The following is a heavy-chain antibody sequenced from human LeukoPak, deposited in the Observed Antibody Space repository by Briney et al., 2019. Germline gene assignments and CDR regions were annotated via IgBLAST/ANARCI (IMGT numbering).Heavy chain of an antibody. CDR2: INSDGSST. J-gene: IGHJ4*02. CDR3: ARTDDYGDYNPFDY. V-gene: IGHV3-74*01. D-gene: IGHD4-17*01. CDR1: GFTFSSYW. Sequence: PGGSLRLSCAASGFTFSSYWMHWVHQAPGKGLVWVSRINSDGSSTSYADSVKGRFTISRDNAKNTLYLQMNSLRAEDTAVYYCARTDDYGDYNPFDYWGQGTLVTVSS.